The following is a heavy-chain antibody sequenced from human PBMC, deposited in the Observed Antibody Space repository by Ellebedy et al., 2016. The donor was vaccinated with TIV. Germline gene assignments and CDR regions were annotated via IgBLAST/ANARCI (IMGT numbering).Heavy chain of an antibody. CDR3: AREGGSGPTRGYFDY. V-gene: IGHV3-21*01. D-gene: IGHD3-10*01. J-gene: IGHJ4*02. Sequence: GGSLRLSXAASGFTFDDYGMSWVRQAPGKGLEWVSAISGSGSSTYYADSVKGRFTISRDNAKNSLYLQMNSLRAEDTAVYYCAREGGSGPTRGYFDYWGQGTLVTVSS. CDR2: ISGSGSST. CDR1: GFTFDDYG.